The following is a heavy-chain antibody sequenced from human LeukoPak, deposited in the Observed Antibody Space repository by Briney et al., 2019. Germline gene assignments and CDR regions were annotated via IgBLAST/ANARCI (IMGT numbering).Heavy chain of an antibody. V-gene: IGHV3-30*02. CDR3: ARCTTGKTFGSLREIKKSREIDY. CDR1: GFTFSSYG. D-gene: IGHD1-1*01. Sequence: QSGGSLRLSCAASGFTFSSYGMHWVRQAPGKGLEWVAFIRYDGSNKYYADSVKGRFTISRDNSKNTLYLQMNSLRAEDTAVYYCARCTTGKTFGSLREIKKSREIDYWGQGTLVTVSS. J-gene: IGHJ4*02. CDR2: IRYDGSNK.